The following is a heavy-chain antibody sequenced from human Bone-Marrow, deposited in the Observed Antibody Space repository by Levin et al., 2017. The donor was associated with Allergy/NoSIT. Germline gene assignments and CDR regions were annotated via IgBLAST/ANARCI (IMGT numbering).Heavy chain of an antibody. D-gene: IGHD1-1*01. CDR1: GASISTDNDY. Sequence: SCTVSGASISTDNDYWSWIRQHPGKGLEWIGYISYSGSTYYNPSLKSRLTMSLDTSKSQFSLGLTSVTAADTAVYFCARERLDSFDSWGQGTLVTVSS. V-gene: IGHV4-31*03. J-gene: IGHJ4*02. CDR2: ISYSGST. CDR3: ARERLDSFDS.